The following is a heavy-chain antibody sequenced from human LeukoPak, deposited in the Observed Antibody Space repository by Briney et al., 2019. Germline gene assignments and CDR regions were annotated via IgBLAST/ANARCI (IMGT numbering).Heavy chain of an antibody. CDR2: INPNSGGT. Sequence: AASVKVSCKASGYTFTGYYMHWVRQAPGQGLEWMGWINPNSGGTNYAQKFQGRVTMTRDTSISTAYMELSRLRSDDTAVYYCARDGRRAAGEVNWYFDLWGRGTLVTVSS. V-gene: IGHV1-2*02. D-gene: IGHD6-13*01. J-gene: IGHJ2*01. CDR3: ARDGRRAAGEVNWYFDL. CDR1: GYTFTGYY.